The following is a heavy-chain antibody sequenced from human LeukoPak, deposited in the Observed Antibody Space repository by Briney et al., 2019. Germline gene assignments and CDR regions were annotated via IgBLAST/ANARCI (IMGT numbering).Heavy chain of an antibody. V-gene: IGHV3-30*03. J-gene: IGHJ4*02. D-gene: IGHD3-10*01. Sequence: GGSLRLSCAASGFTFSSYGMHWVRQAPGKGLEWVAVISYDGSNKYYADSVKGRFTISRDNSKNTLYLQMNSLRAEDTAVYYCVRGVADSYGQFDYRGQGTLVTVSS. CDR1: GFTFSSYG. CDR3: VRGVADSYGQFDY. CDR2: ISYDGSNK.